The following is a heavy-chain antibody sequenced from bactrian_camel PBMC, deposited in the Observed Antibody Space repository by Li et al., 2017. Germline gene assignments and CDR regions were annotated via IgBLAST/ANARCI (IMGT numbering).Heavy chain of an antibody. J-gene: IGHJ4*01. CDR1: GTTASGYC. D-gene: IGHD2*01. V-gene: IGHV3S67*01. Sequence: DVQLVESGGGSVQAGGSLRLSCAISGTTASGYCMGWFRQLPGKEREGIASIGRDGSTAYAESVKGRLTISKDNAESTVYLEMNSLKSEDTAMYYCAKHPIASRRPPYSATWRPVGQGTQVTVS. CDR2: IGRDGST.